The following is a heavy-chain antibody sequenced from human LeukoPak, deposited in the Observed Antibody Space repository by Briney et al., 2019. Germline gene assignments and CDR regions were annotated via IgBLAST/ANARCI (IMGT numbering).Heavy chain of an antibody. CDR3: AREIGPRQLHLWGSAFDY. D-gene: IGHD5-18*01. V-gene: IGHV3-7*03. J-gene: IGHJ4*02. Sequence: PGGSLRLSCAASGFTFSNYWMSWVRQVPGKGLEWLANIKVDGSETYYVDSLKGRFTISRDNAKNSLYLQMNSLRAEDTAMYYCAREIGPRQLHLWGSAFDYWGQGTLVTVSS. CDR1: GFTFSNYW. CDR2: IKVDGSET.